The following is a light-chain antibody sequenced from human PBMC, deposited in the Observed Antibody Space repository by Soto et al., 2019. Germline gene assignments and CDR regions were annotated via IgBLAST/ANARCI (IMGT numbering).Light chain of an antibody. V-gene: IGLV2-14*03. CDR3: KSFTSSDTYV. CDR1: SGDVGSYNF. J-gene: IGLJ1*01. CDR2: DVY. Sequence: QSVLTQPASVSGSPGQSITISCTGTSGDVGSYNFVSWYQQHPGNAPKLIIYDVYNRPSGVSNRFSGFKSGNTASLTISGLQSEDEADYYCKSFTSSDTYVFGTGTKLTVL.